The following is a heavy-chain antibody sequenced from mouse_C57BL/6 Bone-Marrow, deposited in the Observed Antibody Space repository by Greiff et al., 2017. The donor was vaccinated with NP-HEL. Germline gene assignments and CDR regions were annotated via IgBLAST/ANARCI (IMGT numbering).Heavy chain of an antibody. CDR1: GYTFTSYW. CDR2: IHPNSGST. V-gene: IGHV1-64*01. D-gene: IGHD3-2*02. Sequence: VQLQQPGAELVKPGASVKLSCKASGYTFTSYWMHWVKQRPGQGLEWIGMIHPNSGSTNYNEKFKSKATLTVDKSSSTAYMQLSSRTSEDSAVYYCAREGERSSGRAPFDYWGQGTTLTVSS. J-gene: IGHJ2*01. CDR3: AREGERSSGRAPFDY.